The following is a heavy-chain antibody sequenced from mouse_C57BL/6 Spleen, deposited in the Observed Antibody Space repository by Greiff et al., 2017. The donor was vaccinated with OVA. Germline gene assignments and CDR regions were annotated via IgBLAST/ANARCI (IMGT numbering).Heavy chain of an antibody. Sequence: VQLQQSGPELVKPGASVKISCKASGYTFTDYYMNWVKQSHGKSLEWIGDINPNNGGTSYNQKFKGKATLTVDKSSSTAYMELRSLTSEDSAVYYCATGYGGGFAYWGQGTLVTVSA. V-gene: IGHV1-26*01. CDR2: INPNNGGT. D-gene: IGHD3-1*01. J-gene: IGHJ3*01. CDR3: ATGYGGGFAY. CDR1: GYTFTDYY.